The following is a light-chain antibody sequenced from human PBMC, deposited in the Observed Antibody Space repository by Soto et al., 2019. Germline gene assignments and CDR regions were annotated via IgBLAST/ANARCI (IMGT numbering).Light chain of an antibody. Sequence: QSALTQPASVSGSPGQSITISCTGTSSDVGGYNYVSWYQQHPGKAPKLIIYDVTNRPSGVSDRFSGSKSGNMASLTISGLQAEDGTDYYCSSYTSSSTPFVFGTGTKLTVL. CDR1: SSDVGGYNY. CDR3: SSYTSSSTPFV. J-gene: IGLJ1*01. V-gene: IGLV2-14*03. CDR2: DVT.